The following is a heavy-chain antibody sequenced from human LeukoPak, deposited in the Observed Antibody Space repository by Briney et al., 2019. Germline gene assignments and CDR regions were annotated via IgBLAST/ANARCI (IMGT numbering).Heavy chain of an antibody. CDR3: ARATSANEYIYGFHFDY. CDR1: GTTFRSYA. J-gene: IGHJ4*02. Sequence: GASVKVSCKASGTTFRSYAINWVRQAPGQGLEWMGAIIPTFGTVKYAQKFQGRVTMTADESTSTAYMDLSSLRSDDTAVYFCARATSANEYIYGFHFDYWGQGTLVTVSS. V-gene: IGHV1-69*13. D-gene: IGHD3-10*01. CDR2: IIPTFGTV.